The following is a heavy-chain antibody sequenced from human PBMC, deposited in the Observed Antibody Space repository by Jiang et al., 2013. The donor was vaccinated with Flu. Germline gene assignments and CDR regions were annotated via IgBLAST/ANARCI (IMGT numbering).Heavy chain of an antibody. D-gene: IGHD2-15*01. V-gene: IGHV3-21*01. Sequence: SDSSSYIHYADSVQGRFTIFRDNAKNSLLLQMDSLRAEDTAVYYCARDHCSGGSCYSRSYYYYGMDVWGQGTRVTVSS. CDR3: ARDHCSGGSCYSRSYYYYGMDV. CDR2: SDSSSYI. J-gene: IGHJ6*02.